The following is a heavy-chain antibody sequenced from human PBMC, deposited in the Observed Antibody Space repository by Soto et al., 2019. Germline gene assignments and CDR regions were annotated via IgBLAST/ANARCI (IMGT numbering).Heavy chain of an antibody. J-gene: IGHJ5*02. CDR3: ARGDFDSSANYYAGWFDP. V-gene: IGHV1-2*02. CDR2: FNPNSGGT. CDR1: GYIFTGYY. Sequence: QVPLVQSGAEVKQPGASVKVSCKASGYIFTGYYMHWLRQAPGQGLEWMGWFNPNSGGTKYAQKFQGRVTMTNDTSINTAYMELSGLISDDTAVYYCARGDFDSSANYYAGWFDPWGQGTLVTVSS. D-gene: IGHD3-22*01.